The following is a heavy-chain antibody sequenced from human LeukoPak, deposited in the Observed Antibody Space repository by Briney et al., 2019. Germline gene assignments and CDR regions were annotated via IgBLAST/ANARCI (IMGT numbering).Heavy chain of an antibody. J-gene: IGHJ4*02. Sequence: GGSLRLSCEASGFTFRNYPVHWVRQAPGKGLEWVTVISYDGTTKYYADSVKGRFTISRDNSKNTVYLQMNSLRAEDTAVYYCARDLSLIALTDWGQGTLVTVSS. D-gene: IGHD3-22*01. CDR2: ISYDGTTK. V-gene: IGHV3-30*04. CDR3: ARDLSLIALTD. CDR1: GFTFRNYP.